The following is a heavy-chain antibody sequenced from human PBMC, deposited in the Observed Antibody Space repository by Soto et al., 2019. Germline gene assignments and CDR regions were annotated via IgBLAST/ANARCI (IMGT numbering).Heavy chain of an antibody. CDR1: GGSITSNSYY. Sequence: QLQLQESGPGLVKPSETLSLTCTVSGGSITSNSYYWGWIRQPPGKGLEWIGSIYYSGSTYYNSSLKSRVTTPADTSKNQLPLHLSSVTASDTSVYYCERLARVGGTPYYFDYWVQGKLVPVSS. V-gene: IGHV4-39*01. D-gene: IGHD1-26*01. J-gene: IGHJ4*02. CDR2: IYYSGST. CDR3: ERLARVGGTPYYFDY.